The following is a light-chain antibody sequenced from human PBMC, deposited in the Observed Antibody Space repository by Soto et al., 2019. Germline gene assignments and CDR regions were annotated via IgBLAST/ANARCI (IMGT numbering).Light chain of an antibody. V-gene: IGKV3-15*01. CDR2: SAS. CDR1: QSVSSN. CDR3: QQYNNWPRT. J-gene: IGKJ1*01. Sequence: EIVMTQSPATLSVSPGERATLSCRASQSVSSNLAWYQQKPGQAPRLLIFSASTRETGIPDRFSGSGSGTKFTLTISSLQSEDFAVYYCQQYNNWPRTFGQGTKVDIK.